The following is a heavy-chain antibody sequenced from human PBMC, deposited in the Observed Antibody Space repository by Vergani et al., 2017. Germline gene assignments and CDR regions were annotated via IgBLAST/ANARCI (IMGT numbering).Heavy chain of an antibody. Sequence: QLQLQESGPGLVKPSETLSLTCTVSGGSISSSSYYWGWIRQPPGKGLEWIGSIYYSGSTYYNPSLKSRGTISVDTSKNQFSLKLSSVTAADTAVYYCARPSPTEYSSSWSDAFDIWGQGTMVTVSS. CDR1: GGSISSSSYY. V-gene: IGHV4-39*01. J-gene: IGHJ3*02. D-gene: IGHD6-13*01. CDR2: IYYSGST. CDR3: ARPSPTEYSSSWSDAFDI.